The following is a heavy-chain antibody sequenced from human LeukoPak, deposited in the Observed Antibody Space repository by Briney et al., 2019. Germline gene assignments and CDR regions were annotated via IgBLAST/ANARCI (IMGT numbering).Heavy chain of an antibody. J-gene: IGHJ4*02. CDR2: IYYSGST. V-gene: IGHV4-39*01. Sequence: SETLSLTCTVSGGSISSSSYYRGWIRQPPGKGLEWIGSIYYSGSTYYNPSLKSRVTISVDTSKNQFSLKLSSVTAADTAVYYCARHPLSNYYFDYWGQGTLVTVSS. CDR3: ARHPLSNYYFDY. CDR1: GGSISSSSYY. D-gene: IGHD1-1*01.